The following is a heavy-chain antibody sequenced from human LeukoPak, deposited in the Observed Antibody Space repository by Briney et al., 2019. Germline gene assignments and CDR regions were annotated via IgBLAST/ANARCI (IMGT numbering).Heavy chain of an antibody. Sequence: SETLSLTCSVSGGSISYHTYYWDWIRQPPGRGLEWIGTVYYTGNTYYNSSLKSRATISVDTSKNQFSLQLDSVYAADTAVYYCARLRALAGHRGAFDVWGQGTSVTVSS. CDR3: ARLRALAGHRGAFDV. J-gene: IGHJ3*01. V-gene: IGHV4-39*01. D-gene: IGHD6-19*01. CDR2: VYYTGNT. CDR1: GGSISYHTYY.